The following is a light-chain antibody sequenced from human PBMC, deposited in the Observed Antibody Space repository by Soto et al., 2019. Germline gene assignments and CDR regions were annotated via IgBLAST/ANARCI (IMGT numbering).Light chain of an antibody. J-gene: IGKJ1*01. Sequence: DIQMTQSPSSPSASVGDRVTIPCRASQSISSYLNWYQQKPGKAPKLLIYAASSLQSGVPSRFSGSGSGTDFTLTISSLQPEDFATYYCQQRRTFGQGTKVDIK. V-gene: IGKV1-39*01. CDR3: QQRRT. CDR1: QSISSY. CDR2: AAS.